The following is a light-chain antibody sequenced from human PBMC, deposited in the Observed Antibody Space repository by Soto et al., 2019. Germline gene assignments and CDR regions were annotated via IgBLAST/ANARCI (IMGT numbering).Light chain of an antibody. CDR2: GAS. J-gene: IGKJ4*01. Sequence: EIVLTQFPGALSLSPGERVTLSCRASQTVSNTYLAWYQQKSGQAPKFLIYGASNRATGIPDRFSSSGSGTDFTPTISLLHPEDFAVYYCQQYCAPPPTFGRGTKVEIK. CDR1: QTVSNTY. CDR3: QQYCAPPPT. V-gene: IGKV3-20*01.